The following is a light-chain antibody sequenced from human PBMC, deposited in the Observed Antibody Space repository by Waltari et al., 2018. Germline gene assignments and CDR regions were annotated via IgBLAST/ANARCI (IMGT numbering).Light chain of an antibody. CDR2: DVS. CDR3: GSYTTTSTRL. V-gene: IGLV2-14*03. CDR1: SSDVGAYNY. Sequence: QSALTQPASVSGSPGQSITLSCTGTSSDVGAYNYVPWYQQHPGKAPKLIIYDVSYRPSGISNRFSGSKSGNTASLTISGLQTEDEADYYCGSYTTTSTRLFGGGTKLTVL. J-gene: IGLJ2*01.